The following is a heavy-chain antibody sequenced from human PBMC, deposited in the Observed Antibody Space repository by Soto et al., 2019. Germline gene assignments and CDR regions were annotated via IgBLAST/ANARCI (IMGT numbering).Heavy chain of an antibody. Sequence: SETLSLTCTVSGDSVTSGNYYWSWIRQPPGKGLEWIGHIYYSGSTNYSPSLKSRVTISLDTSNNQFSLKVTSVTAADTAVYYCAMTPVDTYMIYWFDHWGQGTLVTVSS. J-gene: IGHJ5*01. D-gene: IGHD3-16*01. CDR1: GDSVTSGNYY. CDR3: AMTPVDTYMIYWFDH. CDR2: IYYSGST. V-gene: IGHV4-61*01.